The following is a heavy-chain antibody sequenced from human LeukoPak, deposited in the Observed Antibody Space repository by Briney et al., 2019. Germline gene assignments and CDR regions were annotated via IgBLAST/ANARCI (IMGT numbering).Heavy chain of an antibody. CDR3: ARDYGGNAANHGWDAFDI. Sequence: SVKVSCKASGGTVSRYAISWVRQAPGQGLEWMGGVIPIFGTANYAQKFQGRVTITTDESTSTAYMELSSLRSEDTAVYYCARDYGGNAANHGWDAFDIWGQGTMVTVSS. CDR1: GGTVSRYA. J-gene: IGHJ3*02. V-gene: IGHV1-69*05. D-gene: IGHD4-23*01. CDR2: VIPIFGTA.